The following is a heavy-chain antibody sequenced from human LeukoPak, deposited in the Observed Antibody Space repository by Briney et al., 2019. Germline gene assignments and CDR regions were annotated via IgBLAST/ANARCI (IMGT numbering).Heavy chain of an antibody. CDR2: ISSSSSYI. D-gene: IGHD4-11*01. J-gene: IGHJ4*02. Sequence: SGGSLRLSCAASGFTFSSYSMNWVRQAPGKGLEWVSSISSSSSYIYYADSVKGRFTISRDNAKNSLYLQMNSLRAEDTAVYYCARGGRYSNYVPYWGQGTLVTVSS. CDR3: ARGGRYSNYVPY. CDR1: GFTFSSYS. V-gene: IGHV3-21*01.